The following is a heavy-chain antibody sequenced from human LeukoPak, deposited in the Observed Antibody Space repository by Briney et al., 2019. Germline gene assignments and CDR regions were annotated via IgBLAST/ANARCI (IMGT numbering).Heavy chain of an antibody. CDR1: GFTFSSYW. V-gene: IGHV3-74*01. J-gene: IGHJ4*02. CDR2: MNSDGDSI. Sequence: GGSLRLSCAASGFTFSSYWMHWVRQAPGKGLVWVARMNSDGDSISYADSVKGRFTISRDNAKNTLYLQMNSLRAEDTAVYYCARVPDYYDSSGYHYWGQGTLVTVSS. D-gene: IGHD3-22*01. CDR3: ARVPDYYDSSGYHY.